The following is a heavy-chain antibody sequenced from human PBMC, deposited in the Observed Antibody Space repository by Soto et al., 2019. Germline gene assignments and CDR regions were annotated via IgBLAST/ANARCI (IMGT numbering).Heavy chain of an antibody. Sequence: QVHLVESGGAVVQPGTSLRLSCAASGFTFNTYGMNWVRQAPGKGLAWVAAISYDGSNKYHADSVKGRFTISRDNSKNTLYLQMNSLRVEDTAVYYCAKDIVRYTYGACDYWGQGALVTVSS. CDR2: ISYDGSNK. J-gene: IGHJ4*02. CDR1: GFTFNTYG. V-gene: IGHV3-30*18. D-gene: IGHD5-18*01. CDR3: AKDIVRYTYGACDY.